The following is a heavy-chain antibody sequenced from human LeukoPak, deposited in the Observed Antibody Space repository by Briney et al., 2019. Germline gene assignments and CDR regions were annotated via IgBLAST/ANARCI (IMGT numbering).Heavy chain of an antibody. CDR2: IIPIFGTA. D-gene: IGHD5-18*01. CDR1: GGTFSSYA. CDR3: ARLGYSYGRS. V-gene: IGHV1-69*06. J-gene: IGHJ4*02. Sequence: ASVKVSCKASGGTFSSYAISWVRQAPGQGLEWMGGIIPIFGTANYAQKFQGRVTITADKSTSTAYRELSSLRSEDTAVYYCARLGYSYGRSWGQGTLVTVSS.